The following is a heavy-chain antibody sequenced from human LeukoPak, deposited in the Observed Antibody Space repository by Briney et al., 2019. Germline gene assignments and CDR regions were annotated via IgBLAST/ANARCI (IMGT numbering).Heavy chain of an antibody. V-gene: IGHV1-2*02. CDR3: ARVGSSGWYVHPTLDY. CDR2: INPNSGDT. CDR1: GYTFTGYY. D-gene: IGHD6-19*01. Sequence: ASVKVSCKASGYTFTGYYMHWVRQAPGQGLEWMGWINPNSGDTNYAQKFQGRVTVTRDTSISTAHMELSWLSTDDTAVYYCARVGSSGWYVHPTLDYWGQGTLVTVSS. J-gene: IGHJ4*02.